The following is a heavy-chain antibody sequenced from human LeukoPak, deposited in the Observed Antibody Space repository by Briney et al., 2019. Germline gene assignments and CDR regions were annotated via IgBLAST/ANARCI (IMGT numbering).Heavy chain of an antibody. Sequence: SETLSLICTVSGGSISSYYWSWIRQPPGKGLEWIGYIYYSGSTNYNPSLKSRVTISVETSKNQFSLKLSSVTAADTAVYYCARIPLKWELRPWGQGTLVTVSS. CDR2: IYYSGST. J-gene: IGHJ5*02. CDR3: ARIPLKWELRP. CDR1: GGSISSYY. V-gene: IGHV4-59*01. D-gene: IGHD1-26*01.